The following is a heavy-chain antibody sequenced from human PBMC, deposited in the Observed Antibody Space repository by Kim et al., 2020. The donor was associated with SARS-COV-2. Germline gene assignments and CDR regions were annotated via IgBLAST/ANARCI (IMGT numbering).Heavy chain of an antibody. CDR3: ARLDIVGAPTFDY. D-gene: IGHD1-26*01. V-gene: IGHV3-53*01. Sequence: YEDSVKGLFTISRDNPKNTLYLQMNSLRAGDTAVYYCARLDIVGAPTFDYWGQGTLVTVSS. J-gene: IGHJ4*02.